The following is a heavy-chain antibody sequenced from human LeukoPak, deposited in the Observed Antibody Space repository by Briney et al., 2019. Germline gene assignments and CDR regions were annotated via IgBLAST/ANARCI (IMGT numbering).Heavy chain of an antibody. V-gene: IGHV3-30*03. D-gene: IGHD3-3*02. J-gene: IGHJ5*02. Sequence: PGRSLRLSCAASGFTFSSYGMHWVRQAPGKGLEWVAVISYDGSNKYYADSVKGRFAISRDNSKNTLYLQMNSLRAEDTAVYYCAREFSVGWFDPWGQGTLVTVSS. CDR2: ISYDGSNK. CDR3: AREFSVGWFDP. CDR1: GFTFSSYG.